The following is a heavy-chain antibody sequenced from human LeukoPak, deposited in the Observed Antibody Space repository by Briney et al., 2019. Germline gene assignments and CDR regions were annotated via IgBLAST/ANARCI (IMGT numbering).Heavy chain of an antibody. CDR2: INHGGST. D-gene: IGHD3-22*01. Sequence: SETLSLTCAVYGVSFSGYYWSWIRQPPGKGLEWIGEINHGGSTNYNPSLKSRVTISVDTSKNQFSLKLSSVTAADTAVYYCARANYDSSGYYYVPRAYFDYWGQGTLVTVSS. J-gene: IGHJ4*02. CDR3: ARANYDSSGYYYVPRAYFDY. V-gene: IGHV4-34*01. CDR1: GVSFSGYY.